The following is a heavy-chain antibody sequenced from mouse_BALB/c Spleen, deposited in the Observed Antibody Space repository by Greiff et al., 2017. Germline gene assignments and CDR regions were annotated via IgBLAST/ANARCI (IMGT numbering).Heavy chain of an antibody. CDR2: INPDSSTI. J-gene: IGHJ4*01. Sequence: EVKLMESGGGLVQPGGSLKLSCAASGFDFSRYWMSWVRQAPGKGLEWIGEINPDSSTINYTPSLKDKFIISRDNAKNTLYLQMSKVRSEDTALYYCARLYYDAMDYWGQGTSVTVSS. CDR1: GFDFSRYW. D-gene: IGHD1-1*02. V-gene: IGHV4-1*02. CDR3: ARLYYDAMDY.